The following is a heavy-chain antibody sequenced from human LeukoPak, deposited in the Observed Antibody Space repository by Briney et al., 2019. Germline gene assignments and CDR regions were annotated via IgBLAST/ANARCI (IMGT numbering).Heavy chain of an antibody. CDR3: ARIPYYDILTGYYLGAQTSNAFDI. CDR2: IYPSDSDT. Sequence: GESLKISCKASGYSFTSHWIGWVRQMPGKGLEWMGIIYPSDSDTRYSPSFQGQVTISADKSISTAYLQWSSLKASDTAMYYCARIPYYDILTGYYLGAQTSNAFDIWGQGTMVTVSS. J-gene: IGHJ3*02. V-gene: IGHV5-51*01. D-gene: IGHD3-9*01. CDR1: GYSFTSHW.